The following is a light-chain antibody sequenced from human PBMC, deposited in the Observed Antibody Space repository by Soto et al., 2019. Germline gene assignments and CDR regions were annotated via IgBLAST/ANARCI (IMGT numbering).Light chain of an antibody. J-gene: IGKJ1*01. CDR1: QSISSW. CDR2: EAS. Sequence: DIQMTQSPSTLSASVGDRVTITCRASQSISSWLAWYQQKPGKAPKLLIYEASTLERGVPSRFGGSGSGTEFTLTISSLQSDDFGTYYCQQYNAYSWTFGQGTKVDI. CDR3: QQYNAYSWT. V-gene: IGKV1-5*03.